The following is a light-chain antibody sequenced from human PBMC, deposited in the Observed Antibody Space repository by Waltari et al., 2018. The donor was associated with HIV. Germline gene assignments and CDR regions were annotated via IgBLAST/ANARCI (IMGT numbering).Light chain of an antibody. J-gene: IGKJ5*01. Sequence: DIQLTQSPSFLSASVGDRVTIHCRASPGIVRYLAWYQQKPGKAPKLLIYDACTLQSGVPSRFSGSGSGTEFTLTISSLQPEDFATYYCQQLKTYPAVTFGQGTGLEI. CDR3: QQLKTYPAVT. CDR2: DAC. CDR1: PGIVRY. V-gene: IGKV1-9*01.